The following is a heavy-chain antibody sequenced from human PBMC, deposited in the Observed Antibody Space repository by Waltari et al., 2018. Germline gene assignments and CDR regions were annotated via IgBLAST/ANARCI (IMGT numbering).Heavy chain of an antibody. Sequence: EVQLLESGGGLVQPGGSLRLSCAASGFTFSSYAMSWVRQAPGKGLEWVSAIRGSGGSTYYADSVKGRFTISRDNSKNTLYLQMNSLRAEDTAVYYCAKDRTGRRDWSGHPHRWGQGTLVTVSS. CDR2: IRGSGGST. CDR1: GFTFSSYA. J-gene: IGHJ4*02. V-gene: IGHV3-23*01. D-gene: IGHD3-3*01. CDR3: AKDRTGRRDWSGHPHR.